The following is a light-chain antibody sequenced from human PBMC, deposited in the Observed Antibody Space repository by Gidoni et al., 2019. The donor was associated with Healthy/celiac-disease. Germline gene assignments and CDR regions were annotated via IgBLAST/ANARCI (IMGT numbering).Light chain of an antibody. V-gene: IGLV3-21*04. CDR2: YDS. CDR3: QVWDSSSDHPHVV. CDR1: NIGSKS. Sequence: SYVLTQPPSVSVAPGKTARITWGGNNIGSKSVHWYQQKPGPAPVLVIYYDSDRPSGIPERFSGSNSGNTATLTISRVEAGDEADYYCQVWDSSSDHPHVVFGGGTKLTVL. J-gene: IGLJ2*01.